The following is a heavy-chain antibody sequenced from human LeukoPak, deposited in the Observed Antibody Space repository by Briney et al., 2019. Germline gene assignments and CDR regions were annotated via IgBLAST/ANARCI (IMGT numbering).Heavy chain of an antibody. V-gene: IGHV5-51*01. CDR1: GYSFTNYW. Sequence: HGESLKISCKGSGYSFTNYWIGWVRQMPGKGLEWMGVIYPDNSDARYSPSFQGQVTISADKSISTAYLQWSSLKTSDTAMYYCARQRGLGDLSFFSYWGRGTLVTVSS. D-gene: IGHD3-16*02. CDR2: IYPDNSDA. CDR3: ARQRGLGDLSFFSY. J-gene: IGHJ4*02.